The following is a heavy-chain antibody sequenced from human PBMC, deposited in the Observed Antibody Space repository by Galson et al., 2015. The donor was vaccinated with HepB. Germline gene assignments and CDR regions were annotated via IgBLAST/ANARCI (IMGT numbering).Heavy chain of an antibody. CDR1: GYTFTSYY. J-gene: IGHJ4*02. CDR3: ARDLVAYCGGDWFPRGSSRFDY. CDR2: INPSGGST. D-gene: IGHD2-21*01. Sequence: SVKVSCKASGYTFTSYYMHWVRQAPGQGLEWMGIINPSGGSTSYAQKFQGRVTMTRDTSTSTVYMELSSLRSEDTAVYYCARDLVAYCGGDWFPRGSSRFDYWSQGTLVTVSS. V-gene: IGHV1-46*01.